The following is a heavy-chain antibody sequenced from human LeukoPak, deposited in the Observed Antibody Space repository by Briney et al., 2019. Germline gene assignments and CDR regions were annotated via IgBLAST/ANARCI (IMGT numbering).Heavy chain of an antibody. Sequence: GGSLRLSRAASGFTFSSYAMSWVRQAPGKGLEWVSAISGSGGSTYYADSVKGRFTISRDNSKNTLYLQMNSLRAEDTAVYYCAKDQYYDSSGNFDYWGQGTLVTVSS. J-gene: IGHJ4*02. CDR3: AKDQYYDSSGNFDY. CDR1: GFTFSSYA. CDR2: ISGSGGST. D-gene: IGHD3-22*01. V-gene: IGHV3-23*01.